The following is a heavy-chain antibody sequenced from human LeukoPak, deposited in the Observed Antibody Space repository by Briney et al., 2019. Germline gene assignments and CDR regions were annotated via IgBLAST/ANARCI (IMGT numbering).Heavy chain of an antibody. Sequence: GGSLRLSCAASGFTFSSYAMSWVRQAPGKGLEWVSAISGSGGSTYYADSVKGRFTISRDNSKNTLYLQMNSLRAEDTAVCYCAKESSWYGDYYYYGMDVWGQGTTVTVSS. J-gene: IGHJ6*02. V-gene: IGHV3-23*01. CDR3: AKESSWYGDYYYYGMDV. CDR2: ISGSGGST. CDR1: GFTFSSYA. D-gene: IGHD6-13*01.